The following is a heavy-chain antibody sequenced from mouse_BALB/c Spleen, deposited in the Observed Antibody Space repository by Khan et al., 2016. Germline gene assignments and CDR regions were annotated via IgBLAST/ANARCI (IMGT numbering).Heavy chain of an antibody. V-gene: IGHV1-80*01. CDR3: AKQTGAREAMDY. CDR2: IYPGDGDT. J-gene: IGHJ4*01. CDR1: GYAFSSYW. Sequence: QVRLQQSGAELVRPGSSVKISCKASGYAFSSYWMNLVKQRPGQGLEWIGQIYPGDGDTNYNGKFKGKATLTADKSSSTAYMQLSSLTSEDSAVYCWAKQTGAREAMDYWGQGTAVTVAS.